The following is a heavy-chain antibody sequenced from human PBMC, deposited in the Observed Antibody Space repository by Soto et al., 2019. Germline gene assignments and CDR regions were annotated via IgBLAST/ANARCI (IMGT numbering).Heavy chain of an antibody. Sequence: GASVKVSCKASGYTFTRSGISWVRQAPGQGLEWMGWISPYNGNTNYAQKLQGRVAMTTDTSTSTAYMELRSLRSDDTAVYYCARAVDYYDSSGYYTHEYFQHWGQGTLVTVSS. CDR2: ISPYNGNT. CDR3: ARAVDYYDSSGYYTHEYFQH. J-gene: IGHJ1*01. V-gene: IGHV1-18*01. CDR1: GYTFTRSG. D-gene: IGHD3-22*01.